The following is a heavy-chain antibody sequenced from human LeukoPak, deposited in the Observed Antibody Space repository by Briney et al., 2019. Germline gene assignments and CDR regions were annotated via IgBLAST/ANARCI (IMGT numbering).Heavy chain of an antibody. CDR1: GYTFTGYY. J-gene: IGHJ5*02. V-gene: IGHV1-2*02. D-gene: IGHD6-19*01. CDR2: INPNSGGT. Sequence: ASVKVSCKASGYTFTGYYMHWVQQAPGQGLEWMGWINPNSGGTNYAQKFQGRVTMTRDTSISTAYMELSRLRSDDTAVYYCAREWHLYSSGWNSRTNWFDPWGQGTLVTVSS. CDR3: AREWHLYSSGWNSRTNWFDP.